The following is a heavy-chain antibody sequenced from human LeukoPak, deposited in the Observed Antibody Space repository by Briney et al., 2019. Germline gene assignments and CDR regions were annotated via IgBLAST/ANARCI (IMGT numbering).Heavy chain of an antibody. Sequence: PSETLSLTCTVSGGSISSYYRSWIRQPPGKGLEWIGYIYYSGSTNYNPSLKSRVTISVDTSKNQFSLKLSSVTAADTAVYYCARDGLSSSWPNWFDPWGQGTLVTVSS. D-gene: IGHD6-13*01. CDR2: IYYSGST. V-gene: IGHV4-59*01. CDR1: GGSISSYY. J-gene: IGHJ5*02. CDR3: ARDGLSSSWPNWFDP.